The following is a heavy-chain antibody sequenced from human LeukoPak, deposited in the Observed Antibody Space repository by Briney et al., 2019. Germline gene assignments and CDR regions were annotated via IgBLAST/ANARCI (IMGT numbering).Heavy chain of an antibody. Sequence: SGGSLRLSCAASGFTFSSYGMHWVRQAPGKGLEWVAVISYDGSNKYYADSVKGRFTISRDNSKNTLYLQMNSLRPEDTAVYYCAKEKVAGFDYWGQGTLVTVSS. D-gene: IGHD6-19*01. CDR2: ISYDGSNK. J-gene: IGHJ4*02. V-gene: IGHV3-30*18. CDR1: GFTFSSYG. CDR3: AKEKVAGFDY.